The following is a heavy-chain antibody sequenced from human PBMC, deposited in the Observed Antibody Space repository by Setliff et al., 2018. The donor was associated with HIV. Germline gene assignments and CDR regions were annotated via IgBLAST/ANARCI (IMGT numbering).Heavy chain of an antibody. CDR1: GGSVSSGAYY. V-gene: IGHV4-61*09. D-gene: IGHD6-19*01. Sequence: SETLSLTCTVSGGSVSSGAYYWSWIRQPAGKGLEWIGHIHTSGSTNYNPSLRSRVTISVDTSKNHFSLKLTSVTAADSATYYCARWVYNSAWSLDYWGQGTLVTVSS. CDR3: ARWVYNSAWSLDY. J-gene: IGHJ4*02. CDR2: IHTSGST.